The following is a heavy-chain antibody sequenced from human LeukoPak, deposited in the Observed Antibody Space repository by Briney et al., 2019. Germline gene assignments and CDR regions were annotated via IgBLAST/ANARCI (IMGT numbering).Heavy chain of an antibody. D-gene: IGHD6-13*01. CDR3: ARDQSKQQLLGFDP. CDR1: GFTFSSDW. CDR2: IQYDQ. Sequence: GGSLRLSCAASGFTFSSDWMIWVRQAPGKGLEWVAYIQYDQQYAGSVKGRFSISRDNSKNTLYLQMNSLRAEDTAVYYCARDQSKQQLLGFDPWGQGTLVTVSS. V-gene: IGHV3-30*14. J-gene: IGHJ5*02.